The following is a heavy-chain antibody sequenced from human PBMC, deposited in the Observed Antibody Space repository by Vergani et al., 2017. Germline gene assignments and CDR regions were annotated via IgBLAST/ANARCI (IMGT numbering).Heavy chain of an antibody. CDR3: ARDTGIVGEGDIDY. Sequence: EVQLVESGGGLIQPGGSLRLSCAASGFTVSSNYMSWVRQAPGKGLEWVSVIYSGGSTYYADSVKGRFTISRDNSKNTLYLQMNSLRAEDTAVYYCARDTGIVGEGDIDYWGQGTLVTVSS. CDR1: GFTVSSNY. J-gene: IGHJ4*02. CDR2: IYSGGST. D-gene: IGHD1-26*01. V-gene: IGHV3-53*01.